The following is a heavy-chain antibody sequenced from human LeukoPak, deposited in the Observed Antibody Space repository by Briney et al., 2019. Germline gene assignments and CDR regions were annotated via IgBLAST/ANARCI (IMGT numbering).Heavy chain of an antibody. Sequence: AGGSLRLSCVASGFTFSSYWMSWVRQAPGKGLEWVANIKEDGSEKYYVDSVRGRFTISRDNAKNSLYLQMNSLRAEDTAVYYCARARITVLRFLKWPPSGGFDYWGQGTVVTVSS. D-gene: IGHD3-3*01. J-gene: IGHJ4*02. V-gene: IGHV3-7*01. CDR2: IKEDGSEK. CDR3: ARARITVLRFLKWPPSGGFDY. CDR1: GFTFSSYW.